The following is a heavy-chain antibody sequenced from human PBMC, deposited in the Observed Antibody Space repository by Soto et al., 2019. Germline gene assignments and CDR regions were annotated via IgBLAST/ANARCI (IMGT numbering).Heavy chain of an antibody. CDR1: GASISSGDYH. Sequence: QVQLQESGPGLVKPSQTLSLTCTVSGASISSGDYHWSWIRQPPGKGLEWIGYIYHSGSTYYNPSLKSRLIISVDRSKNQSSLKLSSVIAADTALDYCASGILATCGGVISTDWFDPGGEGTLVTVSS. J-gene: IGHJ5*02. CDR3: ASGILATCGGVISTDWFDP. CDR2: IYHSGST. D-gene: IGHD3-3*01. V-gene: IGHV4-30-4*01.